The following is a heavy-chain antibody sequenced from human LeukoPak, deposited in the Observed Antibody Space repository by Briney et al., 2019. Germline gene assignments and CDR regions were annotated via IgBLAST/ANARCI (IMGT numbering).Heavy chain of an antibody. Sequence: SETLSLTCAVYGGSFSGYYWSWIRQPPGKGLEWIGEINHGGSTNYNPSLKSRVTISVDTSKNQFSLKLSSVTAADTAVYYCARRWIYGSAFDIWGQGTMVTVSS. CDR1: GGSFSGYY. V-gene: IGHV4-34*01. D-gene: IGHD5-12*01. CDR3: ARRWIYGSAFDI. J-gene: IGHJ3*02. CDR2: INHGGST.